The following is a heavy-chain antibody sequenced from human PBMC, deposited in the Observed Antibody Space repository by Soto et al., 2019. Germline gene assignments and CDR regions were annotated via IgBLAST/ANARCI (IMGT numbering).Heavy chain of an antibody. CDR2: IWYDGSNK. V-gene: IGHV3-33*01. J-gene: IGHJ6*02. CDR3: ARIKLIGAMDV. CDR1: GFTFSSYG. Sequence: QVQLVESGGGVVQPGRSLRLSCAASGFTFSSYGMHWVRQAPGKGLEWVAFIWYDGSNKYYADSVKGRFTISRDNSKNTLYLQMNSLRAEDTAVYSCARIKLIGAMDVWGQGTTVTVSS. D-gene: IGHD3-16*01.